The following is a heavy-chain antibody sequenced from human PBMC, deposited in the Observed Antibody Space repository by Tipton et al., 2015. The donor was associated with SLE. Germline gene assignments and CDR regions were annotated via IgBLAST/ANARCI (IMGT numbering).Heavy chain of an antibody. CDR2: ISGSDGNT. CDR3: AKDRRGSTPRWCFDL. Sequence: SLRLSCAASGFTFSTYAMTWVRHAPGKGLEWVSSISGSDGNTYYADSVKGRFSISRDNSKNTLYLQMNSLRAEDTALYYCAKDRRGSTPRWCFDLGGRGTLVTISS. J-gene: IGHJ2*01. D-gene: IGHD1-26*01. V-gene: IGHV3-23*01. CDR1: GFTFSTYA.